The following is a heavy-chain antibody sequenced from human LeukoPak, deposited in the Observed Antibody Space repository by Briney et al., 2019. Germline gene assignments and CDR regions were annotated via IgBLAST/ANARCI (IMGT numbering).Heavy chain of an antibody. CDR3: AVEWLRYFDY. J-gene: IGHJ4*02. D-gene: IGHD5-12*01. CDR1: GFTHSRYG. Sequence: GGSLRLSCAASGFTHSRYGMLCVRRAPGRAREWVAVIRYDGSNKYYADSVKGRFTIPRDNSKNTLYLQMNSLRAEDTAVYYCAVEWLRYFDYWGQGTLVTVSS. V-gene: IGHV3-30*02. CDR2: IRYDGSNK.